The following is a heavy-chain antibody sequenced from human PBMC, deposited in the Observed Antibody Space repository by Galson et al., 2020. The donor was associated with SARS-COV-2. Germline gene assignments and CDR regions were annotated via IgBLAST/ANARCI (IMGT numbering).Heavy chain of an antibody. J-gene: IGHJ6*02. CDR1: GGSISSGGYY. CDR3: ASDVGDCSSTICYGASNYYSYGMDV. D-gene: IGHD2-2*01. CDR2: IYYSGST. Sequence: SETLSLTCTVSGGSISSGGYYWSWIRQHPGKGLEWIGYIYYSGSTYYNPSLKSRVTISVDTSKNQFSLKLSSVTAADTAVYYCASDVGDCSSTICYGASNYYSYGMDVWGQGATVTVSS. V-gene: IGHV4-31*03.